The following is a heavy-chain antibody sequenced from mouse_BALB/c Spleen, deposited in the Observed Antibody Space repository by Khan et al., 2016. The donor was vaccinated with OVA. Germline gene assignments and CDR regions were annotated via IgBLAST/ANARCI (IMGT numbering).Heavy chain of an antibody. CDR3: ARGGSSGPAWFAY. D-gene: IGHD3-1*01. CDR1: GYSITSGYF. J-gene: IGHJ3*01. V-gene: IGHV3-6*02. Sequence: EVQLQESGPGLVKPSQSLSLTCSVTGYSITSGYFWNWIRQFPGNKLEWMGYIRYDGNSNYNPSLKNRISITRDTSKNQFFLKLNSVTPEDTATYSCARGGSSGPAWFAYWRPGTLVTVPA. CDR2: IRYDGNS.